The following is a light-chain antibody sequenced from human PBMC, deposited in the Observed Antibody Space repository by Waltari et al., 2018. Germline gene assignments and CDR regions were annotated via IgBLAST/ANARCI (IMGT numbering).Light chain of an antibody. CDR1: KSISSY. CDR3: QQSYSTPHMYT. V-gene: IGKV1-39*01. J-gene: IGKJ2*01. CDR2: AAS. Sequence: DIQMTQYPSSLSASVGDRVTITCRASKSISSYLNWYQQKPGKAPKLLIYAASSLQSGVPSRFSGSGSGTDFTLTISSLQPEDFATYYCQQSYSTPHMYTFGQGTKLEIK.